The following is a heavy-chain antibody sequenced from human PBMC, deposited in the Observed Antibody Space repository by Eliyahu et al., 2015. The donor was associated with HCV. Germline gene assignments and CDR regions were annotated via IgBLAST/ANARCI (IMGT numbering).Heavy chain of an antibody. D-gene: IGHD6-19*01. J-gene: IGHJ5*02. CDR3: ARPAKSSGWYTWFDP. CDR1: GGSISSGTYY. Sequence: QLQLQESGPGLVKPSETLSLTCTVSGGSISSGTYYWGWIRQPPGKGLEWIGTIYYSGSTYYNPSLKSRVTISVDTSKNQFSLKLSSVTAADTAVYYCARPAKSSGWYTWFDPWGQGTLVTVSS. V-gene: IGHV4-39*01. CDR2: IYYSGST.